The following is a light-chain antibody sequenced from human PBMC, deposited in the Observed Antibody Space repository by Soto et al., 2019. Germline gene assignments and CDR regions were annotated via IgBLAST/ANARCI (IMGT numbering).Light chain of an antibody. V-gene: IGLV1-40*01. CDR3: QSYDSSLSGVV. CDR1: SSNFGAGYD. CDR2: ANT. Sequence: QSALTQPPSVSGAPGQRVTISCTGSSSNFGAGYDVHWYQQIPGTAPKLLIYANTNRPSGVPDRFSGSKSGTSASLAITGLQAEDEADYYCQSYDSSLSGVVFGGGTQLTVL. J-gene: IGLJ2*01.